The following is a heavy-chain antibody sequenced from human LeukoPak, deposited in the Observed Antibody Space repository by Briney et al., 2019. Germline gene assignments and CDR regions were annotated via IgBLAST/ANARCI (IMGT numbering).Heavy chain of an antibody. D-gene: IGHD3-10*01. J-gene: IGHJ4*02. Sequence: PGGSLRLSCAASGFTFSSYWMSWVRQAPGKGLEWVANIKQDGSEKYYVDSVKGRFTISRDNAKNSLYLQMNSLRAEDTAVYYCARVGTITMVRPIDYWGQGTLVTVSS. V-gene: IGHV3-7*01. CDR2: IKQDGSEK. CDR1: GFTFSSYW. CDR3: ARVGTITMVRPIDY.